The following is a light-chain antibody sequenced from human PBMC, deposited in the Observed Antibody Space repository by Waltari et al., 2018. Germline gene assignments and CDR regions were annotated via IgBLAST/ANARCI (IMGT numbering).Light chain of an antibody. J-gene: IGLJ2*01. CDR1: SSGVGGYNF. V-gene: IGLV2-8*01. CDR3: SSYAGYNNVA. Sequence: QSALTQPPSASGSPGQSVSISCTGTSSGVGGYNFVSWYQQHPGKAPKLLLFEIFKRPSGVPDRFSGSKSGNTAFLTVSGLQAEDEADYYCSSYAGYNNVAFGGGTKLTVL. CDR2: EIF.